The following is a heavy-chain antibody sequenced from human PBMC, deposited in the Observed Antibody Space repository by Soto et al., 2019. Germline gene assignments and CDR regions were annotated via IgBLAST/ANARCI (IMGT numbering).Heavy chain of an antibody. Sequence: PGGSLRLSCAASGFTFSSYAMHWVRQAPGKGLEWVAVISYDGSNKYYADSVKGRFTISRDNSKNTLYLQMNSLRAEDTAVYYCARDEARYCSSTSCYRGPGVLYYYYGMDVWGQGTTGTVSS. CDR3: ARDEARYCSSTSCYRGPGVLYYYYGMDV. V-gene: IGHV3-30-3*01. CDR2: ISYDGSNK. D-gene: IGHD2-2*02. CDR1: GFTFSSYA. J-gene: IGHJ6*02.